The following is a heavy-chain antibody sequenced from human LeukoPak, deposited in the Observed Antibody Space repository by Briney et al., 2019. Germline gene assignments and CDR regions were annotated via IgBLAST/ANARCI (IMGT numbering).Heavy chain of an antibody. CDR1: GFTVSSNY. CDR3: ARRRRTDYYDSSGYYAPYYYYYMDV. J-gene: IGHJ6*03. Sequence: GGSLRLSCAASGFTVSSNYMSWVRQAPGKGLEWVSVTYSNGRTYYADSVKGRFTISRDNAKNSLYLQMNSLRAEDTAVYYCARRRRTDYYDSSGYYAPYYYYYMDVWGKGTTVTISS. D-gene: IGHD3-22*01. CDR2: TYSNGRT. V-gene: IGHV3-53*01.